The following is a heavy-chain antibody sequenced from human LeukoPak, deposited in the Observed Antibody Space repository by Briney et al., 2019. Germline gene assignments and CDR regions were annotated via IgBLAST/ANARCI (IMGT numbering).Heavy chain of an antibody. CDR2: ISGSGGST. CDR1: GFTFSSYA. Sequence: GGSLRLSCAASGFTFSSYAMSWVRQAPAKGLEWVSAISGSGGSTYYADSVKGRFTISRDNSKNTLYLQMNSLRAEDTAVYYCAKDRIVGATFYYYYGMDVWGQGTTVTVSS. CDR3: AKDRIVGATFYYYYGMDV. J-gene: IGHJ6*02. D-gene: IGHD1-26*01. V-gene: IGHV3-23*01.